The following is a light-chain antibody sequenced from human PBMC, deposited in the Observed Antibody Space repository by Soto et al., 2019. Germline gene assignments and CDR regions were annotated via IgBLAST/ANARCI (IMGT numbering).Light chain of an antibody. V-gene: IGKV3-20*01. CDR3: QQYGTLPPT. CDR2: GAS. Sequence: ESVLTQSPGTLSLSPGERATLSCRASQTVTNTYLAWYQQKSGQAPNFLIYGASNRATGIPDRFSGSGSGTDFTLTISRLEPEDFAVYYCQQYGTLPPTFGGGTKVEI. CDR1: QTVTNTY. J-gene: IGKJ4*01.